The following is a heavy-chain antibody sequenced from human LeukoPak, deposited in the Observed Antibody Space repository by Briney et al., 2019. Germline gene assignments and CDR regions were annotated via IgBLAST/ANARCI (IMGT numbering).Heavy chain of an antibody. CDR1: GGSISSGDYY. D-gene: IGHD1-7*01. V-gene: IGHV4-30-4*01. CDR2: IYYSGST. Sequence: KPSETLSLTCTVSGGSISSGDYYWSWIRQPPGKGLEWIGYIYYSGSTYYNPSLKSRVAISVDTSKNQFSLKLSSVTAADTAVYYCARENNWNYLRHFDYWGQGTLVTVSS. J-gene: IGHJ4*02. CDR3: ARENNWNYLRHFDY.